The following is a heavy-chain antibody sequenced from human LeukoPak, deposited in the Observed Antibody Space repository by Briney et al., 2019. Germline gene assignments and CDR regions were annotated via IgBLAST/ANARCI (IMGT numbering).Heavy chain of an antibody. CDR1: GGSVSSYY. J-gene: IGHJ3*02. CDR2: IYYSGST. CDR3: ARPTDAFDI. V-gene: IGHV4-59*08. Sequence: SETLSLTCTVSGGSVSSYYWSWIRQPPGKGLEWIGYIYYSGSTNYNPSLKSRVTISVDTSKNQFSLKLSSVTAADTAVYYCARPTDAFDIWGQGTMVTVSS.